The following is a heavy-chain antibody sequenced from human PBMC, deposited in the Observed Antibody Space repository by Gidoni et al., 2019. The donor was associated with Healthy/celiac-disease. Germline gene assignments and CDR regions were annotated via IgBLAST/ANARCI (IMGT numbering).Heavy chain of an antibody. Sequence: QVQLVESGGGVVQPGRSLRLSCAAPGFTFSSYGMHCVRQAPGKRLEWVAVIWYDGSNKYYADSVKGRFTISRDNSKNTLYLQMNSLRAEDTAVYYCSREGDYYDSSGYYDHAEYFQHWGQGTLVTVSS. J-gene: IGHJ1*01. V-gene: IGHV3-33*01. CDR3: SREGDYYDSSGYYDHAEYFQH. CDR1: GFTFSSYG. D-gene: IGHD3-22*01. CDR2: IWYDGSNK.